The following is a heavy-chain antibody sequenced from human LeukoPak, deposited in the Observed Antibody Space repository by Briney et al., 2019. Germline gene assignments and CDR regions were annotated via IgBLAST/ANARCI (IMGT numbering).Heavy chain of an antibody. Sequence: GASVKVSCKASGGTFSSYALSWVRQAPGQGLEWIGGITPILGIANYAQDLQGRVTITADKSTNTAYMELSSLRSEDTAVYYCASQDSSGYYLIDYWGQGTLVIVSS. CDR1: GGTFSSYA. V-gene: IGHV1-69*10. J-gene: IGHJ4*02. CDR2: ITPILGIA. D-gene: IGHD3-22*01. CDR3: ASQDSSGYYLIDY.